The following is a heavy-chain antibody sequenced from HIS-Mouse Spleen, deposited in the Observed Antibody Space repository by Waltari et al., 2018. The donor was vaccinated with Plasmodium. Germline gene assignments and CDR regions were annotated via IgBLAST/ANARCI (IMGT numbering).Heavy chain of an antibody. V-gene: IGHV4-34*01. CDR1: GGSVSGSY. D-gene: IGHD2-15*01. CDR2: NNHSGST. J-gene: IGHJ4*02. Sequence: QVQLQQCGAGLLKPSETLSLTCAVPGGSVSGSYWRWTTHPPGKGLGWIVENNHSGSTNYNPSLKSRVTISVDTSKNQFSLKLSSVTAADTAVYYCARGVGYCSGGSCDHYFDYWGQGTLVTVSS. CDR3: ARGVGYCSGGSCDHYFDY.